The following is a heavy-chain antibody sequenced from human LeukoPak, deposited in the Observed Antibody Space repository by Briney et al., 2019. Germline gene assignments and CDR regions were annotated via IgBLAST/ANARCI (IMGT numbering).Heavy chain of an antibody. CDR3: VRNWDY. CDR1: GDFITNRY. CDR2: ISTRGNT. J-gene: IGHJ4*02. Sequence: KTSETLSLTCSVSGDFITNRYWSWVRQSAGKGLEWIGRISTRGNTNYNPSLKSRVTMSVDTSNKHFSLKPTSVTAADTAVYYCVRNWDYWGQGTLVTVSS. D-gene: IGHD1-1*01. V-gene: IGHV4-4*07.